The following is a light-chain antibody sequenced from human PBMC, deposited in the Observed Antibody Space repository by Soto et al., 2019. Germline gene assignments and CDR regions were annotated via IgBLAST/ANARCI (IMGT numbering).Light chain of an antibody. CDR3: LQAGHWPPG. V-gene: IGKV2-30*01. Sequence: DVVMTQSPLSLPVTLGQPASISCRSTQSLVYSDGNTYLDWFQQRPGQYPRRLIYKVSNRDSGVPYRVIGSGAGTNCSLNISRVLAEDVGIHYCLQAGHWPPGFGGGTQVKIK. CDR2: KVS. CDR1: QSLVYSDGNTY. J-gene: IGKJ4*01.